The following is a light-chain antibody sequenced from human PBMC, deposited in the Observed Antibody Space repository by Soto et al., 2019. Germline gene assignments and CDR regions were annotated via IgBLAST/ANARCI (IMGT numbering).Light chain of an antibody. CDR1: SSDVGGYDY. CDR3: GSSAGGFCV. V-gene: IGLV2-11*01. Sequence: SALTQPRSVSGSPGQSVTISCTGTSSDVGGYDYVSWYQQHPGKAPKLMIFDVSKRPSGVPDRFSGSKSGSTASLTISGLQADEAADYYCGSSAGGFCVVGPGTKVPVL. J-gene: IGLJ1*01. CDR2: DVS.